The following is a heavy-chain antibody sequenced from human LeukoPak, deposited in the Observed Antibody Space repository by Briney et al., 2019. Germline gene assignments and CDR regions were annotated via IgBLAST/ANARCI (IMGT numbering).Heavy chain of an antibody. CDR1: GFTFSEYW. CDR2: IKGDGSKI. Sequence: GGSLRLSCGASGFTFSEYWMTLVRQAPGRGPEWVANIKGDGSKIYYVDSVKGRFTISRDNDKNSLYLQMNNLRVEDTAVYHCARDGSCFDFWGQGALVTVSS. CDR3: ARDGSCFDF. V-gene: IGHV3-7*01. D-gene: IGHD6-19*01. J-gene: IGHJ4*02.